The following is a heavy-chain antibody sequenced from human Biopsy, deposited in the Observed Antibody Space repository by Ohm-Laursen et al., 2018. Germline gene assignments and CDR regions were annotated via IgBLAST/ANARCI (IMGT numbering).Heavy chain of an antibody. J-gene: IGHJ6*02. D-gene: IGHD2/OR15-2a*01. Sequence: GTQSLICTFSGGSISSDYRSWIPQPPGKGLVGIGYIHYSGSTNYNPSLKSRVTISVDTSKSQFSLRLNSVTAADTAVYYCARVTNSTGWPYYYFYGMDVWGQGTTVTVSS. CDR1: GGSISSDY. CDR3: ARVTNSTGWPYYYFYGMDV. CDR2: IHYSGST. V-gene: IGHV4-59*01.